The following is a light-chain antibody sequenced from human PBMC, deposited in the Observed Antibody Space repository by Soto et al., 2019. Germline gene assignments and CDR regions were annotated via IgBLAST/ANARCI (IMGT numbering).Light chain of an antibody. CDR1: QSVSSSY. Sequence: EKGLTQSPGTLSLYPGERATLSCRASQSVSSSYLAWYQQKPGQAPRLLIYGASSRATGIPDRFSGSGSGTDFTLTISRLEPEDFAVYYCQQYGSSPKAFGQGTKVDIK. V-gene: IGKV3-20*01. CDR3: QQYGSSPKA. CDR2: GAS. J-gene: IGKJ1*01.